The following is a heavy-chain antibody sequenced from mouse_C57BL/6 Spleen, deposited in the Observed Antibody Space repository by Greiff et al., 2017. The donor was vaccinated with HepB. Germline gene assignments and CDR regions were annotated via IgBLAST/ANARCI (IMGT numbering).Heavy chain of an antibody. CDR3: AREGYGSSYAMDY. D-gene: IGHD1-1*01. CDR1: GFTFRNYG. V-gene: IGHV5-17*01. Sequence: EVHLVESGGGLVKPGGSLKLSCAASGFTFRNYGMHWVRQAPEKGLEGVAYISRAGSTIYYADTVKGRFTISRDNAKNTLCLQMTSLRSEDTAMYYCAREGYGSSYAMDYWGQGTSVTVSS. CDR2: ISRAGSTI. J-gene: IGHJ4*01.